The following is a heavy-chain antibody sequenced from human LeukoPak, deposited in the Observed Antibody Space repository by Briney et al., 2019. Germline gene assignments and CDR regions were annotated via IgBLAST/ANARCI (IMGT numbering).Heavy chain of an antibody. D-gene: IGHD3-22*01. CDR2: ISSGGRTI. CDR3: ARHYYHSSGHGGY. CDR1: GFTFSDYY. V-gene: IGHV3-11*01. J-gene: IGHJ4*02. Sequence: GGSLRLSCAASGFTFSDYYMSWIRQAPGKGLEWLSYISSGGRTIYYADSVKGRFTISRDNAKNSLYLQMNSLRVEDTAVYYCARHYYHSSGHGGYWGQGTLVTVSS.